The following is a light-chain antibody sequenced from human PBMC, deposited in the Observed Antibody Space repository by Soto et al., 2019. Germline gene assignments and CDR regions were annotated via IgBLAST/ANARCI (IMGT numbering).Light chain of an antibody. J-gene: IGKJ1*01. CDR1: QSVTTF. Sequence: EIVLTQSPATLSLSPGERATLSCRASQSVTTFLAWYQQRPGQAPRLLIYDASNTATGITARFSGSGSGTDFTLIISSLEPEDFAVYYCQQRSNWPPWTFGQGTKVEVK. CDR3: QQRSNWPPWT. CDR2: DAS. V-gene: IGKV3-11*01.